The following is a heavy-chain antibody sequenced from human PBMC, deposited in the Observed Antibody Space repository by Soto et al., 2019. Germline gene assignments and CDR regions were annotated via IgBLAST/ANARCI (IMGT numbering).Heavy chain of an antibody. J-gene: IGHJ3*02. CDR3: ARDLGDVYCSGGSCYSFGAFDI. CDR1: GGSISSYY. Sequence: QVQLQESGPGLVKPSETLSLTSTVSGGSISSYYWSWIRQPPGKGLEWIGYIYYSGSTNYNPSLKSRVTISVDTSKNQFSLKLSSVTAADTAVYYCARDLGDVYCSGGSCYSFGAFDIWGQGTMVTVSS. CDR2: IYYSGST. V-gene: IGHV4-59*01. D-gene: IGHD2-15*01.